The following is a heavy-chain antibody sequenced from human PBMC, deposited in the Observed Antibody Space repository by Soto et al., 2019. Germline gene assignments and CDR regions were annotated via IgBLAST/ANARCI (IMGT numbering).Heavy chain of an antibody. V-gene: IGHV4-34*01. CDR3: ARGTISEYYDFWSGYFARYGMDV. D-gene: IGHD3-3*01. J-gene: IGHJ6*02. Sequence: SETLSLTCAVYGGSFSGYYWSWIRQPPGKGLEWIGETNHSGSTNYNPSLKSRVTISVDTSKNQFSLKLSSVTAADTAVYYCARGTISEYYDFWSGYFARYGMDVWGQGTTVTVS. CDR1: GGSFSGYY. CDR2: TNHSGST.